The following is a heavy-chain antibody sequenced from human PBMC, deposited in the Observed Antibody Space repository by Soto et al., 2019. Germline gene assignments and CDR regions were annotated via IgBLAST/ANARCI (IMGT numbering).Heavy chain of an antibody. J-gene: IGHJ4*02. V-gene: IGHV3-30-3*01. CDR2: ISYDGSIK. Sequence: QVQLVESGGGVVQPGRSLRLSCAASGFTFSSHSIQWVRQAPGKGLEWVAVISYDGSIKYYADSVKGRFTISRDNSKNTAYLQMNSRRSEDTAVFYCAREWSTSGYLDYWGQGTLVIVSS. CDR1: GFTFSSHS. D-gene: IGHD3-10*01. CDR3: AREWSTSGYLDY.